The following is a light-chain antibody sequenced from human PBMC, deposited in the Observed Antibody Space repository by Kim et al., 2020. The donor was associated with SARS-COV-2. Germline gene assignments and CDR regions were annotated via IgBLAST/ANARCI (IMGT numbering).Light chain of an antibody. CDR2: GVS. CDR1: QSVSSN. CDR3: QQYNNWPFT. Sequence: SVSQGERAPLSGRASQSVSSNLAWYQQTPGQAPRLLINGVSTRATGISARFSGSGSGTEFTLTISSLQSEDFAVYYCQQYNNWPFTFGQGTKLEI. J-gene: IGKJ2*01. V-gene: IGKV3D-15*01.